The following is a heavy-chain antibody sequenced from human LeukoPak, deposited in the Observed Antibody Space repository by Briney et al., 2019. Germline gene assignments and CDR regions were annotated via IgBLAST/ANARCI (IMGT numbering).Heavy chain of an antibody. Sequence: NPSETLSLTCTVSGGSISSYYWSWIRQPPGKGLEWIGYIYYSGSTNYNPSLKSRVTISVDTSKNQFSLKLSSVTAADTAVYYCARGGYEGEWWELLDPWGQGTLVTVSS. CDR3: ARGGYEGEWWELLDP. CDR1: GGSISSYY. V-gene: IGHV4-59*01. D-gene: IGHD1-26*01. CDR2: IYYSGST. J-gene: IGHJ4*02.